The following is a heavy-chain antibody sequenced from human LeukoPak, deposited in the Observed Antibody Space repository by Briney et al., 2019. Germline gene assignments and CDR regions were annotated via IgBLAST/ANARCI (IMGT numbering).Heavy chain of an antibody. Sequence: GGSLRLSCSASGFTFSSYSMHWVRQAPGKGLEFVSGISSDGDSTVYADSTKGRFTISRDNSKNTLYLQMNSLIPEDTSVYYCVKDGRGSSSWYGSWGQGTLVTVFS. CDR3: VKDGRGSSSWYGS. V-gene: IGHV3-64D*06. CDR2: ISSDGDST. D-gene: IGHD1-26*01. J-gene: IGHJ5*01. CDR1: GFTFSSYS.